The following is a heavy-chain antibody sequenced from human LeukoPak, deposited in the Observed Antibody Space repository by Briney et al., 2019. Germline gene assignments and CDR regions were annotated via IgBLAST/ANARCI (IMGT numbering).Heavy chain of an antibody. CDR1: GYTFTGYY. CDR3: ANLPLNSGVDY. Sequence: ASVKVSCKASGYTFTGYYIHWVRQAPGQGLEWMGWINPNNGGTSYAQKFQGRVTMTRDTSNSTAYMELSRLRSDDTAMYYCANLPLNSGVDYWGQGTLVTVSS. V-gene: IGHV1-2*02. D-gene: IGHD1-26*01. CDR2: INPNNGGT. J-gene: IGHJ4*02.